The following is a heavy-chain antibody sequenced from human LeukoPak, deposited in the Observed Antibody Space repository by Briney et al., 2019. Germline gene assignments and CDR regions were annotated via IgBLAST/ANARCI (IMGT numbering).Heavy chain of an antibody. CDR2: IYYSGYT. V-gene: IGHV4-59*01. CDR1: GSSISISY. CDR3: ARARSDSGRFDS. Sequence: PSETLSLTCTFSGSSISISYWSWIRQPPGKGLEWIAYIYYSGYTNYNPSLKSRVTISIDTSKNQFSLKLSSVTAADTAVYYCARARSDSGRFDSWGQGTLVTVSS. J-gene: IGHJ4*02. D-gene: IGHD1-26*01.